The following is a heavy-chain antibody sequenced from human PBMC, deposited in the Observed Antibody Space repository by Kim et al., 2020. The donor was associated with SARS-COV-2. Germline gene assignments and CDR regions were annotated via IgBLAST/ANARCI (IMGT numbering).Heavy chain of an antibody. CDR1: GFNFSNYW. CDR2: IDEDGSEK. Sequence: GGSLRLSCVGSGFNFSNYWMSWVRQVPGKGLEWVANIDEDGSEKSYVDSVKGRFTISRDNAKNSLFLHMSSLRAEDTAMYYCARRAWRLDSWGQGTLVTVPS. V-gene: IGHV3-7*01. CDR3: ARRAWRLDS. J-gene: IGHJ4*02.